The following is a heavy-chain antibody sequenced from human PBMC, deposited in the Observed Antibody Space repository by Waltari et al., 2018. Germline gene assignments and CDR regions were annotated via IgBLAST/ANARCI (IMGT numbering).Heavy chain of an antibody. Sequence: QVQVVQSGAEVKKPEASVKVSCKTSGYTFSDHYMHWVRQAPGQGLEWMGTSNPNGGYTKDAQKFQGRVTMTRDTSTSTVYMELGSLRSEDTAVYYCARSWSGYYAFDYWGQGTLLTVSS. CDR3: ARSWSGYYAFDY. J-gene: IGHJ4*02. V-gene: IGHV1-46*01. D-gene: IGHD3-3*01. CDR2: SNPNGGYT. CDR1: GYTFSDHY.